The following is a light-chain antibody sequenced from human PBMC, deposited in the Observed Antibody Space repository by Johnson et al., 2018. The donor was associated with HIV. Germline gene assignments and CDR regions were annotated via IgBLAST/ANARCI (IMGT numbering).Light chain of an antibody. CDR1: SSNIGNNY. Sequence: QSVLTQPPSVSAAPGQKVTISCSGSSSNIGNNYVSWYQQLPGTAPTLLIYENTERPSGIPDRFFGSKSGTSATLGITVLQSGDEADYYCGTWDSSLSAYVVGSGTKVTVL. CDR3: GTWDSSLSAYV. V-gene: IGLV1-51*02. CDR2: ENT. J-gene: IGLJ1*01.